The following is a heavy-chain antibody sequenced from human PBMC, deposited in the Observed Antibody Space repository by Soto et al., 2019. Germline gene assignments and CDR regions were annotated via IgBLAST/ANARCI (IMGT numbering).Heavy chain of an antibody. Sequence: PGGSLRLSCAASGFTFSSYGMHWVRQAPGKGLEWVAVISYDGSNKYYADSVKGRFTISRDNSKNTLYLQMNSLRAEDTAVYYCAKDDFWSGYYHVRYYGMDVWGQGTTVTVS. J-gene: IGHJ6*02. D-gene: IGHD3-3*01. CDR2: ISYDGSNK. V-gene: IGHV3-30*18. CDR1: GFTFSSYG. CDR3: AKDDFWSGYYHVRYYGMDV.